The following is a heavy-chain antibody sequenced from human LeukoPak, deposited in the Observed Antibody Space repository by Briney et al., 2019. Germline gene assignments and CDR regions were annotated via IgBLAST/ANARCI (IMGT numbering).Heavy chain of an antibody. Sequence: ASVKVSCKASGYTFTGYYMHWVRQAPGQGLEWMGWINPNSGGTNYAQKFQGRVTMTRDTSISTAYMELSRLRSDDTAVYYCARDLTAVGYNWFDPWGQGTPVTVSS. CDR1: GYTFTGYY. V-gene: IGHV1-2*02. CDR2: INPNSGGT. CDR3: ARDLTAVGYNWFDP. D-gene: IGHD1-26*01. J-gene: IGHJ5*02.